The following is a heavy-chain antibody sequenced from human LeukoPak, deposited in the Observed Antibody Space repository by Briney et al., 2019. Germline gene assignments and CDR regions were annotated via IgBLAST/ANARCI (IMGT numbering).Heavy chain of an antibody. CDR3: ARGAARRDGYK. CDR2: IYHTGST. Sequence: PSETLSLTCSVPGGSITSNLYYWGWIRQPPGKGLEWIGSIYHTGSTYYNPSLKSRVTISVDTSKNQFSLKLSSVTAADTAVYYCARGAARRDGYKWGQGTLVTVSS. V-gene: IGHV4-39*01. D-gene: IGHD5-24*01. CDR1: GGSITSNLYY. J-gene: IGHJ4*02.